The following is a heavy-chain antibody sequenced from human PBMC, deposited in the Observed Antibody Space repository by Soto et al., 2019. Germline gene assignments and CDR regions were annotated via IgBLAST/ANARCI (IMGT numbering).Heavy chain of an antibody. Sequence: SETLSLTCTVSGGSISSSSYYWGWIRQPPGKGLEWIGSIYYSGSTYYNPSLKSRVTISVDTSKNQFSLKLSSVTAADTAVYYCARSHWNYPFDYWGQGTLVTVSS. V-gene: IGHV4-39*01. CDR3: ARSHWNYPFDY. D-gene: IGHD1-7*01. J-gene: IGHJ4*02. CDR1: GGSISSSSYY. CDR2: IYYSGST.